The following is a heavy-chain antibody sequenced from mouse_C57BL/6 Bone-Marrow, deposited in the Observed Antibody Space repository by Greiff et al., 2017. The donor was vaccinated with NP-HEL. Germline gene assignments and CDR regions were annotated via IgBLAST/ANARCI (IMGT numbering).Heavy chain of an antibody. CDR2: IDPEDGET. J-gene: IGHJ2*01. V-gene: IGHV14-2*01. CDR3: ARGWDEDY. CDR1: GYTFTSYW. Sequence: EVQLQQPGTELVKPGASVKLSCKASGYTFTSYWMHWVKQRPGQGLEWIGRIDPEDGETKYAPKFQGKATITADTSSNTAYLQLSSLTSEDTAVYYCARGWDEDYWGQGTTLTVSS. D-gene: IGHD4-1*01.